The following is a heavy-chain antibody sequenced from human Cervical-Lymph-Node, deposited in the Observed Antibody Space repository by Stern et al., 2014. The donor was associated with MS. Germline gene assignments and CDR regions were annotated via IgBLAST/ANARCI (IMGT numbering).Heavy chain of an antibody. CDR3: ARDGRHTNNYGLDV. CDR2: IIPIIGIA. J-gene: IGHJ6*02. Sequence: QVQLVQSGAEVKKPGSSVKVSCHTSGGTFNVYAINWLRQAPGQGLEWMGGIIPIIGIANYAQKFQGRVTITADESTRTSSMQWSSLTSNDTAVYYCARDGRHTNNYGLDVWGQGTTVTVSS. V-gene: IGHV1-69*01. CDR1: GGTFNVYA.